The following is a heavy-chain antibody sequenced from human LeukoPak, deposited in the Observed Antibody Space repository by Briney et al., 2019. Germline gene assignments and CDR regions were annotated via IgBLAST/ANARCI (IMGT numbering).Heavy chain of an antibody. Sequence: SETLSLTCTVSGGSFSRGGYYWSWIRQHPGKGLEWIVYIYYSGRTYYNPSLKSRVTISLYTSKNQFSLKLSSVTAADTAVYYCARIWKYYYGSGSENFDYWGQGTLVTVSS. CDR2: IYYSGRT. CDR1: GGSFSRGGYY. CDR3: ARIWKYYYGSGSENFDY. V-gene: IGHV4-31*03. D-gene: IGHD3-10*01. J-gene: IGHJ4*02.